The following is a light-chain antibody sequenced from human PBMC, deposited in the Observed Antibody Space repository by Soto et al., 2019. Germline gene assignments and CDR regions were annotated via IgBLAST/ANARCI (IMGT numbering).Light chain of an antibody. V-gene: IGKV1-39*01. CDR3: QQYYTSPWT. Sequence: QMTQSPSSLSASVEDRVIITCRASQSISNHLTWYQQKPGKAPKLLMFATSSLQSDVPSRFSGSRSGTDFTLTIGCLQSEDLATYYCQQYYTSPWTFGQGTKVDIK. J-gene: IGKJ1*01. CDR2: ATS. CDR1: QSISNH.